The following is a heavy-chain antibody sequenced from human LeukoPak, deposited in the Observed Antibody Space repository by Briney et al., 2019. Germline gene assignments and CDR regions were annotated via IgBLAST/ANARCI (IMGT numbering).Heavy chain of an antibody. V-gene: IGHV4-59*01. CDR3: ARDSGVSAVGAPPFDY. J-gene: IGHJ4*02. D-gene: IGHD1-26*01. Sequence: SETLSLTCTVSGDSISSYYWSWIRQPPGKGLEWIGYIYYSGSTNYNPSLKSRVTISVDTSKNQFSLKLNSVTTADTAVYYCARDSGVSAVGAPPFDYWGQGTLVTVSS. CDR1: GDSISSYY. CDR2: IYYSGST.